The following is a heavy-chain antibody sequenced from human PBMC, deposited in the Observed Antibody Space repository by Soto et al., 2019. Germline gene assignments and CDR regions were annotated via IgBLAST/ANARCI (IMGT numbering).Heavy chain of an antibody. CDR1: GFNFSSYS. CDR2: ISWNSGSI. Sequence: EVQLVESGGGLVKPGGSLRLSCAASGFNFSSYSMNWVRQAPGKGLEWVSGISWNSGSIGYADSVKGRFTISRDNAKNSLYLQMNSLRAEDTALYYCAKIAAAGDYYYYGMDVWGQGTTVTVSS. V-gene: IGHV3-9*01. J-gene: IGHJ6*02. CDR3: AKIAAAGDYYYYGMDV. D-gene: IGHD6-13*01.